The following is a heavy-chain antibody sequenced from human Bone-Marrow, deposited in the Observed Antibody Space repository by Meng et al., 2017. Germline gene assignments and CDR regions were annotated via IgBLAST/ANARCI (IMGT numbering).Heavy chain of an antibody. D-gene: IGHD3-22*01. J-gene: IGHJ4*02. V-gene: IGHV3-74*01. Sequence: GESLKISCAASGFTFSSYWMHWVRQAPGKGLVWVSRINSDGSSTSYADSVKGRFTISRDNAKNTLYLQMNSLRAEDTAVYYCARAGYYYDSSGYYNWGQGTLVTV. CDR1: GFTFSSYW. CDR2: INSDGSST. CDR3: ARAGYYYDSSGYYN.